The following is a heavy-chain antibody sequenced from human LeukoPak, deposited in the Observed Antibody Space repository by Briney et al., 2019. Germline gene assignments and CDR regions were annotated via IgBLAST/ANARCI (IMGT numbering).Heavy chain of an antibody. CDR3: AKIGVIGNWYYDV. D-gene: IGHD3-10*01. V-gene: IGHV3-23*01. CDR2: ISSGSDYT. CDR1: GSSFSSHG. Sequence: PGGSLRPSCAASGSSFSSHGMSWVRQTPWKGPEWVSSISSGSDYTFYADSVKGRFTVSRDNSKNTLYLQMNSLRAGDTAIYCGAKIGVIGNWYYDVWGRGTLVTVSS. J-gene: IGHJ2*01.